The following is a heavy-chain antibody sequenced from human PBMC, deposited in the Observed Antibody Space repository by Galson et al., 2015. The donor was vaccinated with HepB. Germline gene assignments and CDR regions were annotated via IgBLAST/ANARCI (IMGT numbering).Heavy chain of an antibody. CDR3: ARDKYYYDSSGYYQPDAFDI. J-gene: IGHJ3*02. D-gene: IGHD3-22*01. CDR2: INPNSGGT. V-gene: IGHV1-2*04. CDR1: GYTFTGYY. Sequence: SVKVSCKASGYTFTGYYMHWVRQAPGQGLEWMGWINPNSGGTNYAQKFQGWVTMTRDTSISTAYMELSRLRSDDTAVYYCARDKYYYDSSGYYQPDAFDIWGQGTMVTVSS.